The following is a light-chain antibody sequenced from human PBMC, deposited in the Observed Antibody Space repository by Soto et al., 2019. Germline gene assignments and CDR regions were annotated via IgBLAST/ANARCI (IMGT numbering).Light chain of an antibody. CDR3: QQYHNWPPQYT. CDR2: GAS. CDR1: QTVSSN. J-gene: IGKJ2*01. Sequence: EIVMTQSPATLSVSPGERATLSCRASQTVSSNLAWYQQKPGQAPRLLIHGASTRATGVPARFSGSGSGTEFTLPITGLQSEDFAVYYCQQYHNWPPQYTFGQGTKLQIK. V-gene: IGKV3-15*01.